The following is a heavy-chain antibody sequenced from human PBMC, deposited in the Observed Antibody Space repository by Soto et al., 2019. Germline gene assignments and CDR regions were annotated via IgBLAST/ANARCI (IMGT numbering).Heavy chain of an antibody. J-gene: IGHJ5*02. D-gene: IGHD3-16*01. CDR1: GFSLTTRGVG. CDR3: AHIPNYYQYDWFDP. CDR2: IYWDDDK. V-gene: IGHV2-5*02. Sequence: QITLKESGPTLVKPTQTLTLTCTFSGFSLTTRGVGVGWIRQPPGKALECLALIYWDDDKRYSPSLQSRLSNTKDTSKNQVVLTMTNVAPVDTATYYCAHIPNYYQYDWFDPWGQGTLVSVSS.